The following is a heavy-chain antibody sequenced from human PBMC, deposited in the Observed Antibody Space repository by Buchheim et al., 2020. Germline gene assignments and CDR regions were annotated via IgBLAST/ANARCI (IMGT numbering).Heavy chain of an antibody. D-gene: IGHD6-19*01. Sequence: HLQGSSPGLVRPSETLSLTCTVSGASINSGGYYWDWVRQPPGKGLEWVGHIYSGGSTYFNPSLKSRVTISFDASNNQISLMLTSVTAADTGTYYCARGSYQTGWRGFSYYSMDVWGQGT. CDR2: IYSGGST. CDR1: GASINSGGYY. CDR3: ARGSYQTGWRGFSYYSMDV. J-gene: IGHJ6*02. V-gene: IGHV4-39*07.